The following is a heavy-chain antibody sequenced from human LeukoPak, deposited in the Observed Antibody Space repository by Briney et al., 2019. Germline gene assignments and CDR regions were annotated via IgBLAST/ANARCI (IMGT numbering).Heavy chain of an antibody. J-gene: IGHJ5*02. CDR2: ISGSGGST. CDR1: GFTFSSYA. V-gene: IGHV3-23*01. Sequence: GGSLRLSCVASGFTFSSYAMNWVRQAPGKGLEWVSVISGSGGSTYYADSVKGRFTISRDNSKNTLYLQMNSLRAEDTAVYYCARGSRGYLARNWFDPWGQGTLVTVSS. CDR3: ARGSRGYLARNWFDP. D-gene: IGHD3-10*01.